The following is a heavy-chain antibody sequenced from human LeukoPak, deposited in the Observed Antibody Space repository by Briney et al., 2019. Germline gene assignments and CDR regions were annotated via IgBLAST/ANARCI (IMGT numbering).Heavy chain of an antibody. CDR2: IYHDGTT. J-gene: IGHJ4*02. CDR3: ARWADY. Sequence: SQTLSLTCTVSGGSISSAGYYWTWIRQPPGTGLEWIGYIYHDGTTYYNPSLKSRVTISVDRSKNQFSLRLTSVTAADTAVYYCARWADYWGQGTLVTVSS. V-gene: IGHV4-30-2*01. CDR1: GGSISSAGYY.